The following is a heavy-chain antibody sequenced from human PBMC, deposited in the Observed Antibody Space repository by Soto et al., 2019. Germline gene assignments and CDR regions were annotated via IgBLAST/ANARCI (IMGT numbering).Heavy chain of an antibody. CDR1: GGSISSSSYY. CDR2: IYYSGST. Sequence: PSETLSLTCTVSGGSISSSSYYWSWIRQPPGKGLEWIGYIYYSGSTYYNPSLRSRVTISVDTSKNQFSLKLSSVTAADTAVYYCARYGSGECNRGTCYSPFDYWGQGTLVTVSS. CDR3: ARYGSGECNRGTCYSPFDY. J-gene: IGHJ4*02. D-gene: IGHD2-15*01. V-gene: IGHV4-30-4*01.